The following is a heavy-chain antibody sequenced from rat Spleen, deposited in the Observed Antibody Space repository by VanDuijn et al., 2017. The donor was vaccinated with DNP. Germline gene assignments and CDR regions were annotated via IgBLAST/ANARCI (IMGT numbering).Heavy chain of an antibody. Sequence: EVQLVESGGGLVQPGRSLTLSCAASGFTFSDYYMAWVRQAPKKGLEWVASIGAGGGNSSYRDSVKGRFTISRDNAKSTLYLQMDSLRSEETATYYCAARYSSSWFAYWGQGTLVTVSS. CDR1: GFTFSDYY. J-gene: IGHJ3*01. CDR2: IGAGGGNS. D-gene: IGHD1-2*01. V-gene: IGHV5S11*01. CDR3: AARYSSSWFAY.